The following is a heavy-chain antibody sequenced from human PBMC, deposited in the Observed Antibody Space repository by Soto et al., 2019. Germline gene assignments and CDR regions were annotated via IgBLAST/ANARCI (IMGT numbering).Heavy chain of an antibody. Sequence: GGPLRLSCAASGFTVSSNYMSWVRQAPGKGLEWVSVIYSGGSTYYADSVKGRFTISRDNSKNTLYLQMNSLRAEDTAVYYCARDVLDYGDYSNAFDIWGQGAMLTVSS. D-gene: IGHD4-17*01. V-gene: IGHV3-66*01. CDR2: IYSGGST. J-gene: IGHJ3*02. CDR3: ARDVLDYGDYSNAFDI. CDR1: GFTVSSNY.